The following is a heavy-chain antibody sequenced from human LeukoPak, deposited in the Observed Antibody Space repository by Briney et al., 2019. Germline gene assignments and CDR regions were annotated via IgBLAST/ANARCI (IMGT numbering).Heavy chain of an antibody. Sequence: SETLSLTCTVSGGSISTYYWSWIRQPPGKGLEWIAYIYYKGSTDYNPSLKSRVTISVDTSKNQFSLKLSSVTAADTAVYCCARDGRYGDYVGYFDLWGRGTLVTVSS. CDR3: ARDGRYGDYVGYFDL. CDR1: GGSISTYY. V-gene: IGHV4-59*12. CDR2: IYYKGST. J-gene: IGHJ2*01. D-gene: IGHD4-17*01.